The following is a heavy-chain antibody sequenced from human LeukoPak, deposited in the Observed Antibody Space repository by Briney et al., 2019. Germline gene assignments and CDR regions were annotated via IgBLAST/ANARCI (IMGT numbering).Heavy chain of an antibody. V-gene: IGHV1-24*01. CDR2: FDPEDGAT. CDR3: ARGGPGKKTERIVATIGIDY. D-gene: IGHD5-12*01. J-gene: IGHJ4*02. Sequence: ASVKVSCKVSGYTLTELSMHWVRQAPGKGLEWMGGFDPEDGATIYAQKFQGRVTMTEDTSTDTAYMELSSLRSEDTAAYYCARGGPGKKTERIVATIGIDYWGQGTLVTVSS. CDR1: GYTLTELS.